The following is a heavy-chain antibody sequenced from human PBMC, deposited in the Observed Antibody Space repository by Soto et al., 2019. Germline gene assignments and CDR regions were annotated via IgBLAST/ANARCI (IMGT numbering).Heavy chain of an antibody. CDR1: GYTFTSYA. J-gene: IGHJ5*02. V-gene: IGHV1-3*01. Sequence: ASVKVSCKASGYTFTSYAMHWVRQAPGQRLEWMGWINAGNGNTKYSQKFQGRVTITRDTSASTAYMELSSLRSEDTAVYYCARHYCSGGSCYVNWFDPWGQGTLVTVSS. CDR2: INAGNGNT. D-gene: IGHD2-15*01. CDR3: ARHYCSGGSCYVNWFDP.